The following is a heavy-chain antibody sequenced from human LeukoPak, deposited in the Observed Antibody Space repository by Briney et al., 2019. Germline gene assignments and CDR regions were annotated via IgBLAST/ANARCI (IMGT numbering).Heavy chain of an antibody. Sequence: GGSLRLSCAASGFNFIDYSMNWVRQAPGKGLEWISYIGISGGNTKYADSVKGRFTIPRDKARNSLYLQMNRLRVEDTAMYYCARDHRYAFDNWGHGTLVTVSS. CDR1: GFNFIDYS. CDR2: IGISGGNT. CDR3: ARDHRYAFDN. V-gene: IGHV3-48*01. D-gene: IGHD5-12*01. J-gene: IGHJ4*01.